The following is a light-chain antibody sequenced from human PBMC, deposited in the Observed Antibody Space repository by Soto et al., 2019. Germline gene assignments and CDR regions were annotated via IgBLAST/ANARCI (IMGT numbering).Light chain of an antibody. CDR1: SSNIGAGYD. V-gene: IGLV1-40*01. CDR3: QSYDSSLSGPYV. CDR2: GNS. Sequence: QSVLTQPPSVSGAPGRRVTISCTGSSSNIGAGYDVHWYQQLPRTAPKLLIYGNSNRPSGVPDRFSGSKSGTSVSLAITGLQAEDEADYYCQSYDSSLSGPYVFGTGTKVTVL. J-gene: IGLJ1*01.